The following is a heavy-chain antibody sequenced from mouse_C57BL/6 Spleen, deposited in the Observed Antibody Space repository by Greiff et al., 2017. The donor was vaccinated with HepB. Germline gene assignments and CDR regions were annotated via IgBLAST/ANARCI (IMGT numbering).Heavy chain of an antibody. Sequence: QVQLQQSGAELVKPGASVKISCKASGYAFSSYWMNWVKQRPGKGLEWIGQIYPGDGDTNYNGKFKGKATLTADKSSSTAYMQLSSLTSEDSAVYFCARGDYDPGAWFAYWGQGTLVTVSA. V-gene: IGHV1-80*01. CDR3: ARGDYDPGAWFAY. CDR1: GYAFSSYW. CDR2: IYPGDGDT. D-gene: IGHD2-4*01. J-gene: IGHJ3*01.